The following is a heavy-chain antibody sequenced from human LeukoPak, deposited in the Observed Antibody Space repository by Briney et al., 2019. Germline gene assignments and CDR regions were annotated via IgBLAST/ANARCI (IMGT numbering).Heavy chain of an antibody. J-gene: IGHJ4*02. CDR1: GYTFTSYA. CDR3: ARAPENCGGDCPFDY. CDR2: INAGNGNT. D-gene: IGHD2-21*02. Sequence: ASVKVSCKASGYTFTSYAMHWVRQAPGQRLEWVGWINAGNGNTKYSQKFQGRVTITRDTSAGTAYMELSSLRSEDTAVYYCARAPENCGGDCPFDYWGQGTLVTVSS. V-gene: IGHV1-3*01.